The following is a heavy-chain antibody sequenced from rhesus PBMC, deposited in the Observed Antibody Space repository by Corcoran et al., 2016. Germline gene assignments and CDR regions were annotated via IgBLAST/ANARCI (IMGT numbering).Heavy chain of an antibody. J-gene: IGHJ6*01. V-gene: IGHV4-65*01. CDR3: AREGVRSRSQSYGLES. D-gene: IGHD6-19*01. Sequence: QVQLQESGPGLLKPSETLSLTCAVSGGSVSSSDWWIWIRQPPGKRLEWIGYISGCSDTTPNNPSLKSRVTSSTYTSKNQLSLKLSAVTAADTAVYYCAREGVRSRSQSYGLESWGQGVVVIVSS. CDR1: GGSVSSSDW. CDR2: ISGCSDTT.